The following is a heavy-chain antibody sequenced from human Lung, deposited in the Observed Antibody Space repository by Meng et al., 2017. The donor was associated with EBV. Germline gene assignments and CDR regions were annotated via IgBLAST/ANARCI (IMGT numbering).Heavy chain of an antibody. Sequence: QVQLVKSGDEGKKPGASGQDSCRASGYNFNNYGLNWVRQAPGQGLEWMGWFVNNVDTYSAQKFQDRVTMTTDTHTSTAFMELRSLRSDDTAVYYCARGTPGRSYSDYWGQGTLVTVSS. CDR3: ARGTPGRSYSDY. D-gene: IGHD3-10*01. CDR2: FVNNVDT. V-gene: IGHV1-18*01. CDR1: GYNFNNYG. J-gene: IGHJ4*02.